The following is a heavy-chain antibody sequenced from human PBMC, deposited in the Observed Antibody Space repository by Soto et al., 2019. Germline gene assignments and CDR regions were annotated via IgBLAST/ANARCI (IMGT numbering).Heavy chain of an antibody. V-gene: IGHV4-31*03. D-gene: IGHD6-6*01. CDR1: GGSISSGGYD. CDR3: ARSIEARPSHWGYYYYYGTAF. Sequence: LSLTCTVSGGSISSGGYDWSWFRQHQGKGLGWMGYIYYSGGTYYNPSLKRRVTISVDPSKNQFSLKLSSGTAADTPMYYCARSIEARPSHWGYYYYYGTAFWGQGTPVTVSS. J-gene: IGHJ6*02. CDR2: IYYSGGT.